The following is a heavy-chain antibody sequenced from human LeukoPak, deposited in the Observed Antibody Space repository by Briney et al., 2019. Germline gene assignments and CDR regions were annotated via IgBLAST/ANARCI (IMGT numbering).Heavy chain of an antibody. CDR1: GFTFSDYY. Sequence: GGPLRLSCAASGFTFSDYYMSWIRQAPGKGLEWVSYISSSGSTIYYADSVKGRFTISRDNAKNSLYLQMNSLRAEDTAVYYCARVERSGYSYGFDYWGQGTLVTVSS. CDR3: ARVERSGYSYGFDY. J-gene: IGHJ4*02. CDR2: ISSSGSTI. D-gene: IGHD5-18*01. V-gene: IGHV3-11*01.